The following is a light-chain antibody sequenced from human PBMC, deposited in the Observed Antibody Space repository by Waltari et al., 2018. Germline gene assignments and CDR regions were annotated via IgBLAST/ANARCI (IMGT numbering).Light chain of an antibody. V-gene: IGLV4-69*01. CDR1: SGHSTNV. CDR2: VNSDGSH. Sequence: QLVLTQSPSASASLGASVKLTCTLSSGHSTNVIAWLQNRPEKGPRFVMKVNSDGSHSKGDEIPDLFPGASSGAERYLTISSLQSEDEADYYCQTGGHGIWVFGGGTKLTVL. CDR3: QTGGHGIWV. J-gene: IGLJ3*02.